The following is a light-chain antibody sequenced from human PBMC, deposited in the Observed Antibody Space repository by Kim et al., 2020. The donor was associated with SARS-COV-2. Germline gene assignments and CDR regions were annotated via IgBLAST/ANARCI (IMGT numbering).Light chain of an antibody. V-gene: IGKV2-28*01. CDR2: FGS. J-gene: IGKJ5*01. CDR1: QSLLDSKGYNN. Sequence: PASLCDRASQSLLDSKGYNNLCWYHQKPGQYPHLLIYFGSNRASGVHERFIGSGSGTDFTLKISRGEAEDVGVYYCMEALHTPITFGQGTRLEIK. CDR3: MEALHTPIT.